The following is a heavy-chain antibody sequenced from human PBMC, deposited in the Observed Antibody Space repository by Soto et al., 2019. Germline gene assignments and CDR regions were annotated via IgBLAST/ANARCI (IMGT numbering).Heavy chain of an antibody. V-gene: IGHV1-69*13. Sequence: GASVKVSCKASGGTFSSYAISWVRQAPGQGLEWMGGIIPIFGTANYAQKFQGRVTITADESTSTAYMELSSLRSEDTAVYYCAAGVGATTDYYCYYGMDVWGQGTTVTVSS. J-gene: IGHJ6*02. CDR3: AAGVGATTDYYCYYGMDV. CDR1: GGTFSSYA. D-gene: IGHD1-26*01. CDR2: IIPIFGTA.